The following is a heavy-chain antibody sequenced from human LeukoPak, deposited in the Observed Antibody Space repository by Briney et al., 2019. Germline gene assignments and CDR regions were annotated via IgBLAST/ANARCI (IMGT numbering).Heavy chain of an antibody. CDR3: AREHATVTGLFDY. CDR1: GYTFTGYY. J-gene: IGHJ4*02. Sequence: GASVKVSCKASGYTFTGYYIHWVRQAPGQGPEWMGLMNPNSGGTNYAQKFQGRVTMTRDTSISTAYMELSRLRSDDTAVYYCAREHATVTGLFDYWGQGTLVTVSS. D-gene: IGHD4-17*01. V-gene: IGHV1-2*02. CDR2: MNPNSGGT.